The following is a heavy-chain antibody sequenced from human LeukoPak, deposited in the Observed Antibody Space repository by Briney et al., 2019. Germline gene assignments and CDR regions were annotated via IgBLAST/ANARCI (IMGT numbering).Heavy chain of an antibody. J-gene: IGHJ4*02. V-gene: IGHV3-53*05. D-gene: IGHD6-13*01. CDR3: AREANGEQQLVPAHYLDY. CDR2: IYSGGST. Sequence: PGGSLRLSCAASGFTVSSNYMSWVRQAPGKGLEWVPVIYSGGSTYYADSVKGRFTISRDNSKNTLYLQMNSLRAEDTAVYYCAREANGEQQLVPAHYLDYWGQGTLVTVSS. CDR1: GFTVSSNY.